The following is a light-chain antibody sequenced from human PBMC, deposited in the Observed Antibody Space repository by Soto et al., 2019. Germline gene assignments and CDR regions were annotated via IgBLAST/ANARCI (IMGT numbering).Light chain of an antibody. CDR1: QSVSRSY. V-gene: IGKV3-20*01. CDR2: GAS. CDR3: QQSATSPPT. J-gene: IGKJ4*01. Sequence: EIVLTQSPGTLSLSPGERATLSCRASQSVSRSYLAWYQQKPGQPPRLLIYGASNRATGIPDRFSGSGSGTDFTLTIGRLEPEDFAVYYCQQSATSPPTFGGGTKVEIK.